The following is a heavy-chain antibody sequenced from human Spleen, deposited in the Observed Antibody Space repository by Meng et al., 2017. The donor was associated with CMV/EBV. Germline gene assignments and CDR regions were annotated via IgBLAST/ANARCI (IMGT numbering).Heavy chain of an antibody. CDR2: ISSSSNYI. V-gene: IGHV3-21*06. Sequence: GGSLRLSCAASGFTLNTYSINWVRQAPGKGLEWVSSISSSSNYIDYADSVKGRFTISRDNAKNSLYLQMNSLRAEDTAVYCCARNAMEYQLLSWFDPWGQGTLVTVSS. CDR1: GFTLNTYS. J-gene: IGHJ5*02. CDR3: ARNAMEYQLLSWFDP. D-gene: IGHD2-2*01.